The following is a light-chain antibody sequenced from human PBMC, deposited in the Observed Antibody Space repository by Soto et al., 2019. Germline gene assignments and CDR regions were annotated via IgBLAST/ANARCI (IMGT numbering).Light chain of an antibody. CDR3: SSFTSSNTVV. Sequence: QSALAQPASVSGSPGQSITISCTGTSSDVGRYNFVSWFQQHPGKAPKLMIYDVSNWPSGVSDRFSGSKSGNTASLTISGLQADDEADYYCSSFTSSNTVVFGTGTKLTV. CDR1: SSDVGRYNF. V-gene: IGLV2-14*01. CDR2: DVS. J-gene: IGLJ1*01.